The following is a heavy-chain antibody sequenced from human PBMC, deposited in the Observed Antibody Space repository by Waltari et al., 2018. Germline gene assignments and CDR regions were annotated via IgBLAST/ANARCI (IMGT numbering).Heavy chain of an antibody. CDR3: LKKNDEVYDRNGLVYDAFDM. D-gene: IGHD3-22*01. CDR2: INWNSDSI. V-gene: IGHV3-9*01. CDR1: RFIFDVFA. Sequence: DVQLVEAGGGLVQPGRSIRLPCAASRFIFDVFAMPSVRPVPGKGRGRVAGINWNSDSIGYGKPVKGRFTNSRDNARNYLYLQMNSLTTEDTALYYCLKKNDEVYDRNGLVYDAFDMWGQGTMVTVSS. J-gene: IGHJ3*02.